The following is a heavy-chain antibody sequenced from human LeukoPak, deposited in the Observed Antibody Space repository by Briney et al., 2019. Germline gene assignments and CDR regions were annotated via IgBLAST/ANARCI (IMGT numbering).Heavy chain of an antibody. D-gene: IGHD6-13*01. CDR3: AKDPRRYSRTGGYFDY. CDR2: ITATSSST. CDR1: GFTFSSYG. Sequence: QPGGSLRLSCAASGFTFSSYGMSWVRQAPGKGLEWVSAITATSSSTHNADSVQGRFTISRDNSKNTLYLQMNSLRAEDTAVYYCAKDPRRYSRTGGYFDYWGQGTLVTVSS. V-gene: IGHV3-23*01. J-gene: IGHJ4*02.